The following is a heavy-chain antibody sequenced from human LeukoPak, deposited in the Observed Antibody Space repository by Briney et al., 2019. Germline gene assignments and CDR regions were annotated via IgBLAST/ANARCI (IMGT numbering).Heavy chain of an antibody. CDR2: IIPILGIA. D-gene: IGHD4-17*01. Sequence: SVKVSCKASGGTFSSYAISWVRQAPGQGLEWMGRIIPILGIANYAQKFQGRVTITADKSTSTAYMELSSLRSEDTAVYYCARGSTVTIEYYYGMDVWGQGTTVTVSS. CDR3: ARGSTVTIEYYYGMDV. V-gene: IGHV1-69*04. CDR1: GGTFSSYA. J-gene: IGHJ6*02.